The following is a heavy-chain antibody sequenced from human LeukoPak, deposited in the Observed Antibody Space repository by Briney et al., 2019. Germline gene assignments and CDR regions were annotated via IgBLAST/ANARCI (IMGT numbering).Heavy chain of an antibody. V-gene: IGHV3-7*01. CDR2: IKQDGSEK. CDR1: GFTFSSYS. J-gene: IGHJ6*02. Sequence: GGSLRLSCAASGFTFSSYSMKWVRQAPGKGLEWVAKIKQDGSEKYYVDSVKGRFTISRDNAKNSLYLQMNSLRAEDTAVYYCARRYCSSTSCYGNYYYGMDVWGQGTTVTVSS. CDR3: ARRYCSSTSCYGNYYYGMDV. D-gene: IGHD2-2*01.